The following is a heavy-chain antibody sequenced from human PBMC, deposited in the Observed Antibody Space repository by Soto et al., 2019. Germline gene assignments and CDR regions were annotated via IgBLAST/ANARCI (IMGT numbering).Heavy chain of an antibody. V-gene: IGHV3-23*01. CDR3: ARWSYLDY. Sequence: GGSLRLSCAASGFSFGSYALSWVRQAPGKGLEWVSTISGSDVKTFYADPVKGWFSISRDTSQSTLYLQMNSLRADDTAMYYCARWSYLDYWGQGTRVTVSS. CDR2: ISGSDVKT. D-gene: IGHD3-3*01. J-gene: IGHJ4*02. CDR1: GFSFGSYA.